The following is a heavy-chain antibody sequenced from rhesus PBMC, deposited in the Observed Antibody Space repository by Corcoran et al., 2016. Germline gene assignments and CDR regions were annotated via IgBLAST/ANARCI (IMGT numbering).Heavy chain of an antibody. CDR3: TRVGDGGGWSRDWYFDL. CDR2: ISWNMGTI. Sequence: EVQLVESGGGLVQPGGSLRLSCAASGFTFDDYAMSWVRQAPGKGLEWVSRISWNMGTIYYADSVKGRFTISRDNAKNSLFLQMDRLRAEDTAVYYCTRVGDGGGWSRDWYFDLWGPGTPITISS. V-gene: IGHV3-134*01. J-gene: IGHJ2*01. D-gene: IGHD6-37*01. CDR1: GFTFDDYA.